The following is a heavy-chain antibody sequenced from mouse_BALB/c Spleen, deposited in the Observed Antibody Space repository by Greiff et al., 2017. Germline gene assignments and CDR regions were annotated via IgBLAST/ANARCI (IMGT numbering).Heavy chain of an antibody. CDR1: GYTFTDYE. D-gene: IGHD1-2*01. CDR2: IDPETGGT. Sequence: QVQLQQSGAELVRPGASVTLSCKASGYTFTDYEMHWVKQTPVHGLEWIGAIDPETGGTAYNQKFKGKATLTADKSSSTAYMELRSLTSEDSAVYYCTSLTTATAWFAYWGQGTLVTVSA. J-gene: IGHJ3*01. V-gene: IGHV1-15*01. CDR3: TSLTTATAWFAY.